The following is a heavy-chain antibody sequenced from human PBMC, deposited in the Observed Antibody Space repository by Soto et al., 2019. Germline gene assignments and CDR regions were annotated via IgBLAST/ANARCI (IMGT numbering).Heavy chain of an antibody. CDR2: ISAYNGNT. J-gene: IGHJ4*02. V-gene: IGHV1-18*01. Sequence: ASVKVSCKASGYTFTSYGISWVRQAPGQGLEWMGWISAYNGNTSYAQKFQGRVTMTRDTSTSTVYMELSSLRSEDTAVYYCARDFRNWGQGTLVTVAS. CDR3: ARDFRN. CDR1: GYTFTSYG. D-gene: IGHD3-10*01.